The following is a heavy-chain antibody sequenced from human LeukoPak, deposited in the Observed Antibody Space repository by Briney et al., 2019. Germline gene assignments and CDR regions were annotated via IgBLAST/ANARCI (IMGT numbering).Heavy chain of an antibody. CDR1: GFTFSNAW. J-gene: IGHJ4*02. Sequence: PGGSLRLSCAASGFTFSNAWMKSKTDGGTTDYAAPVKGRFTISRDDSKNTLYLQMNSLKTEDTAVYYCTTSGSYSPDYWGQGTLVTVSS. D-gene: IGHD1-26*01. CDR3: TTSGSYSPDY. CDR2: SKTDGGTT. V-gene: IGHV3-15*01.